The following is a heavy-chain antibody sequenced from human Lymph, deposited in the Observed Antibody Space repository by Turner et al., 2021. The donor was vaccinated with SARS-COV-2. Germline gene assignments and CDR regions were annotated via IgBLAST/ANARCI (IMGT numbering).Heavy chain of an antibody. CDR1: GLTVSSNY. V-gene: IGHV3-66*01. Sequence: EVQLVASGGGLVQPGGSLRLSCAASGLTVSSNYMSWVRQAPGKGLEWFSVIYSGGSTFYADSVKGRFTISRDKSKNTLYLQMNSLRAEDTAVYYCARDFREGAFDIWGQGTMVTISS. CDR2: IYSGGST. D-gene: IGHD3-10*01. CDR3: ARDFREGAFDI. J-gene: IGHJ3*02.